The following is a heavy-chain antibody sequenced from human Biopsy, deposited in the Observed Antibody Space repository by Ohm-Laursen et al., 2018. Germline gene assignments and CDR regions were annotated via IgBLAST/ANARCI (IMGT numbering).Heavy chain of an antibody. D-gene: IGHD1-26*01. CDR3: ARVGAGAPSIDYFDY. CDR2: IYYSGST. Sequence: SDTLSLTCTVSGDSVSSGSYYWSWIRQPPGKGLEWIGYIYYSGSTNYNPSLRSRVTISVDRSKNQFSLELSSVTAADTAVYYCARVGAGAPSIDYFDYWGQGALVTVSP. J-gene: IGHJ4*02. CDR1: GDSVSSGSYY. V-gene: IGHV4-61*01.